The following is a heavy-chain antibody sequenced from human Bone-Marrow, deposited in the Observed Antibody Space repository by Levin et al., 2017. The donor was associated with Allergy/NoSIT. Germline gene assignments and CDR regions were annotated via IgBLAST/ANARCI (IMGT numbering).Heavy chain of an antibody. J-gene: IGHJ4*02. D-gene: IGHD1-26*01. CDR1: GYTFTGYY. Sequence: GESLKISCKASGYTFTGYYMHWVRQAPGQGLEWMGWINPNSGGTNYAQKFQGRVTMTRDTSISTAYMELSRLRSDDTAVYYCARVRERPFYFDYWGQGTLVTVSS. CDR2: INPNSGGT. CDR3: ARVRERPFYFDY. V-gene: IGHV1-2*02.